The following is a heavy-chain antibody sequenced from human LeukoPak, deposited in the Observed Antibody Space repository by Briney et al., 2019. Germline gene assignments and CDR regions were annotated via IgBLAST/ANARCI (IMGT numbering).Heavy chain of an antibody. D-gene: IGHD2-2*01. CDR1: GFTFSNYA. CDR3: AKGFSIVVVPAAMSY. Sequence: GGSLSLSCAASGFTFSNYAMTWVRQAPGKGLEWVSGISGSGGRTYYADSVKGRFTISRDNFKNTLYLQMNSLRAEDTAVYYCAKGFSIVVVPAAMSYWGQGALVTVSS. V-gene: IGHV3-23*01. CDR2: ISGSGGRT. J-gene: IGHJ4*02.